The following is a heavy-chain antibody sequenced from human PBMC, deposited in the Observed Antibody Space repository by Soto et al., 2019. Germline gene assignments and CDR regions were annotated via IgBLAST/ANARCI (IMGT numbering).Heavy chain of an antibody. Sequence: SEPLSLTFSVSGASITTYYWSWIRQPPGKGLEWIGSISYSGSTKYNPSLESRVMISLDTSKNQFSLRLTSVTAADTALYYCARDWDSSGRFYPWGKGDLV. CDR2: ISYSGST. CDR1: GASITTYY. D-gene: IGHD3-10*01. CDR3: ARDWDSSGRFYP. V-gene: IGHV4-59*01. J-gene: IGHJ5*02.